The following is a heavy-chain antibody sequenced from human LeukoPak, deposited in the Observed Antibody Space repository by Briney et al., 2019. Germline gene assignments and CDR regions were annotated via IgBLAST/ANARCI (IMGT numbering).Heavy chain of an antibody. V-gene: IGHV4-59*11. Sequence: SETLSLTCTVSADSILSHYWTWLRQAPGTGPEWIGNVHHSGNTNLNPSLKSRVTTSLGMSRKQFSLKVTSMTAADTAVYYCARAIGWYPYYFDSWGQGTLVTVSS. D-gene: IGHD6-19*01. CDR1: ADSILSHY. CDR2: VHHSGNT. CDR3: ARAIGWYPYYFDS. J-gene: IGHJ4*02.